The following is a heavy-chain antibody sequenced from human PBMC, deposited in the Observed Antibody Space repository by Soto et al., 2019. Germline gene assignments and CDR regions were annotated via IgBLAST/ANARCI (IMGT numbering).Heavy chain of an antibody. CDR1: GYIFIRYG. D-gene: IGHD3-16*02. CDR2: ISAYKGDT. J-gene: IGHJ3*02. Sequence: QVQLVQSGAEVKKPGASVKVSCKASGYIFIRYGISWVREAPGQGLEWMGWISAYKGDTNYAQKXQGRFPMTTDXXTXTXXMEVRSLRFDHTAVYYCARTSYVWGIYRSDDALDIWGQGTMVTVSS. V-gene: IGHV1-18*01. CDR3: ARTSYVWGIYRSDDALDI.